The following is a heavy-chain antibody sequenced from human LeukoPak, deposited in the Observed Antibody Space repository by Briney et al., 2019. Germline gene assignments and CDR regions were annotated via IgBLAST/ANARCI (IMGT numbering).Heavy chain of an antibody. J-gene: IGHJ3*01. D-gene: IGHD3-16*01. V-gene: IGHV4-59*11. Sequence: SQTLSLTCTVSGGSISSHYWSWIRQPPGKGLEWIGYIYYSGRTNYSPSLKSRVTISVDTSRNKFSLKLTSVTAADTAVYYCARDSTMQLGAFDFWGQGTMVTVSS. CDR3: ARDSTMQLGAFDF. CDR2: IYYSGRT. CDR1: GGSISSHY.